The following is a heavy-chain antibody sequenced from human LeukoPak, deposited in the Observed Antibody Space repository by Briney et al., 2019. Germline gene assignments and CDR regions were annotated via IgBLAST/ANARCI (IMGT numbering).Heavy chain of an antibody. J-gene: IGHJ6*02. Sequence: SETLSLTCAVYGGSFSGYYWSWIRQPPGKGLEWIGEINHSGSTNYNPSLKSRVTISVDTSKNQFSLKLSSVTAADTAVYYCATGRPNYSNYDTTWLYVDVWGQGTTVTVSS. V-gene: IGHV4-34*01. CDR2: INHSGST. D-gene: IGHD4-11*01. CDR3: ATGRPNYSNYDTTWLYVDV. CDR1: GGSFSGYY.